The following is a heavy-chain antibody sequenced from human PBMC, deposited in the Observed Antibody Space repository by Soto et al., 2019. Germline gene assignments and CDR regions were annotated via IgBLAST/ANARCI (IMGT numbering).Heavy chain of an antibody. CDR3: AKLAGYCRGNSCHGDYAMDV. J-gene: IGHJ6*02. CDR1: GGAISPRSYS. D-gene: IGHD2-2*01. CDR2: IYYSENT. Sequence: SETLPLTCSVSGGAISPRSYSWCWIRQPPGKGLEWTGTIYYSENTYYNPSLKSRVTISVDTSKNQFSLKLSSVTAADTAVYYCAKLAGYCRGNSCHGDYAMDVWGQGTTVT. V-gene: IGHV4-39*01.